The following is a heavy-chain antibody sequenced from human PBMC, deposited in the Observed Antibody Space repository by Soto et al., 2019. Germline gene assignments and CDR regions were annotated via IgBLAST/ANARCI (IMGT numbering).Heavy chain of an antibody. CDR1: GGSFSGYY. CDR3: ARGRWLRQSFDY. V-gene: IGHV4-34*02. D-gene: IGHD5-12*01. Sequence: QVQLEQWGAGLLKPSETLSLTCAVYGGSFSGYYWSWIRQPPGKGLEWIGEINHSGSTNYNPSLKSRVTISVGTAKNQFSLNLYSVTAADTAVYYWARGRWLRQSFDYWGQGTLVTVSS. J-gene: IGHJ4*02. CDR2: INHSGST.